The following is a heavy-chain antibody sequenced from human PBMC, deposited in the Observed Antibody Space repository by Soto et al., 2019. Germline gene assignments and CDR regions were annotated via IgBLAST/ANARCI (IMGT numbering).Heavy chain of an antibody. Sequence: PGGSLRLSCAASGFTFSDYYMSWIRQAPGKGLEWVSYISSSSSYTNYADSVKGRFTISRDNAKNSLYLQMNSLRAEDTAVYCCASSRSVYAMYYFDYWGQGTLVTVSS. V-gene: IGHV3-11*06. CDR2: ISSSSSYT. CDR1: GFTFSDYY. J-gene: IGHJ4*02. D-gene: IGHD2-8*01. CDR3: ASSRSVYAMYYFDY.